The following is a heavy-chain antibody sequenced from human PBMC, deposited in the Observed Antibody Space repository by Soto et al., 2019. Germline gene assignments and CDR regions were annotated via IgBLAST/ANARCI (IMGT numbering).Heavy chain of an antibody. CDR2: INRSGST. CDR3: ARQTATDLNAFDI. D-gene: IGHD2-21*02. Sequence: PSETLSLTCAVYGESFNDFYWSWIRQPPGKGLEWIGEINRSGSTNYNPSLKSRVTISVDTSKNQFSLRLSSVTAADTAVYYCARQTATDLNAFDIWGQGTMVTV. J-gene: IGHJ3*02. V-gene: IGHV4-34*01. CDR1: GESFNDFY.